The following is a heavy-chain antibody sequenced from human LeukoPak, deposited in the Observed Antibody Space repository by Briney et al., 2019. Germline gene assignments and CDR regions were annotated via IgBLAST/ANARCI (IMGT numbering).Heavy chain of an antibody. CDR3: ARKVDYDSSGYAPYYYHMDV. V-gene: IGHV1-18*01. Sequence: ASVKVSCKASGYTFTSYGISWVRQAPGQGLEWMGWISAYNGNTNYAQKLQGRVTMTTDTSTSTAYMELRSLRSDDTAVYYCARKVDYDSSGYAPYYYHMDVWGKGTTVTISS. J-gene: IGHJ6*03. CDR2: ISAYNGNT. CDR1: GYTFTSYG. D-gene: IGHD3-22*01.